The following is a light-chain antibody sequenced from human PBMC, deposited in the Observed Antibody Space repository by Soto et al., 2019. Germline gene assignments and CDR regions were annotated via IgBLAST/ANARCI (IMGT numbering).Light chain of an antibody. V-gene: IGKV3-20*01. CDR1: QSVSSNY. CDR2: GAS. J-gene: IGKJ1*01. Sequence: EIVLTQSPGTLSLSPGERATLSCRASQSVSSNYLAWYQQKAGQAPRLLIYGASSRATAIPDRFSGSGSETDFTLTISRLEPEDFAVYYCQQYGRSPWTFGQGTKVDIK. CDR3: QQYGRSPWT.